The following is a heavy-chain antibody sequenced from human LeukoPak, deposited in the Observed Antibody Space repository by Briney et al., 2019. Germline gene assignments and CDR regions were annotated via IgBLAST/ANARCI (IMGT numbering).Heavy chain of an antibody. CDR1: GGSISSSNW. CDR3: ASGDNDPLFDY. D-gene: IGHD1-1*01. CDR2: IYHSGTT. Sequence: PSETLSLTCAVSGGSISSSNWCSWVRQSPGKGLEWIGEIYHSGTTNYNPSLKSRVTISLDTSRNQFSLKLSSVTAADTAVYYCASGDNDPLFDYWGQGTLVTVSS. V-gene: IGHV4-4*02. J-gene: IGHJ4*02.